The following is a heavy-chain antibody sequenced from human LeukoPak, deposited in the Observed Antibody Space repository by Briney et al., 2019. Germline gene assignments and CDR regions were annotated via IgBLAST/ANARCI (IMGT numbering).Heavy chain of an antibody. D-gene: IGHD3-22*01. V-gene: IGHV3-23*01. J-gene: IGHJ4*02. CDR3: AKTPIVVFNSHGDY. CDR1: GFSFSSYA. Sequence: PGGSLRLSCAASGFSFSSYAMSWVRQAPGKALEWVSGISGSGGSTYYADSVKGRFTISRDNSKNTLYLQMNSLRAEDTAVYYCAKTPIVVFNSHGDYWGQGTLVTVSS. CDR2: ISGSGGST.